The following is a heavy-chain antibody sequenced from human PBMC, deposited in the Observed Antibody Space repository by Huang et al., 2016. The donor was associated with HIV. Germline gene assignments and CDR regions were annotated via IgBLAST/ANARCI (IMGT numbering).Heavy chain of an antibody. Sequence: EVHLLESGGGLVQPGGSLRLSCAASGFSFISSAMRWVRQAPGRGLEWVSTVSNSASSRHYADSVRGRFTISRDNSKDTLYLQMNSLRAEDTALYYCAKDLVTYDSSGSVWGQGTLVTVSS. CDR3: AKDLVTYDSSGSV. CDR1: GFSFISSA. D-gene: IGHD3-22*01. CDR2: VSNSASSR. J-gene: IGHJ4*02. V-gene: IGHV3-23*01.